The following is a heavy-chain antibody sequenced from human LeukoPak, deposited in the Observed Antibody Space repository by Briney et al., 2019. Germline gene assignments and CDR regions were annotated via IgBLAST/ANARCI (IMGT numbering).Heavy chain of an antibody. CDR1: GFTFDDYG. CDR3: ARASYSGYDSDY. CDR2: INWNGGST. J-gene: IGHJ4*02. V-gene: IGHV3-20*04. Sequence: GGSLRLSCAASGFTFDDYGMSWVRQAPGKGLEWVSGINWNGGSTGYAVSVKGRFTISRDNAKNSLYLQMNSLRAEDTALYYCARASYSGYDSDYWGQGTLVTVSA. D-gene: IGHD5-12*01.